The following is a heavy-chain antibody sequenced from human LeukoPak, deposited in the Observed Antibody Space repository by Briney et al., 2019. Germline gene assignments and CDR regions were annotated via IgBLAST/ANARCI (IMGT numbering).Heavy chain of an antibody. J-gene: IGHJ5*02. CDR2: IYPGDSDT. CDR1: GYSFTSYW. Sequence: GESLKISCKGSGYSFTSYWIGWVRQMPGKGLEWMGIIYPGDSDTRYSPSFQGQVTISADKSISTAYLQWSSLKASDTAVYYCARNPPTIFGRSNWFDPWGQGTLVTVSS. D-gene: IGHD3-3*01. CDR3: ARNPPTIFGRSNWFDP. V-gene: IGHV5-51*01.